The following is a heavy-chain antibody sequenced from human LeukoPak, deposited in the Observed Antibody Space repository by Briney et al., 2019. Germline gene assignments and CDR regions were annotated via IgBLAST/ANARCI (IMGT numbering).Heavy chain of an antibody. J-gene: IGHJ4*02. Sequence: GGSLRLSCAASGFTFSSYGMHWVRQAPGKGLEWVAVISYDGSNKYYADSVKGRFTISRDNSKNTLYLQMNSLRAEGTAVYYCAKTPITMIVVVTPFFDYWGQGTLVTVSS. V-gene: IGHV3-30*18. CDR3: AKTPITMIVVVTPFFDY. CDR1: GFTFSSYG. CDR2: ISYDGSNK. D-gene: IGHD3-22*01.